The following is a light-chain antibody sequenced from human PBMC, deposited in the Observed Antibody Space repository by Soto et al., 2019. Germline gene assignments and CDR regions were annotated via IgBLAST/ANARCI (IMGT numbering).Light chain of an antibody. Sequence: QSVLTQPPSVSAAPGQKVTISCSGSSSNIGNNYVYWYQQLPGTAPKLLIYDNNKRPSGIPDRFSGSKSGTSATLGITGLQTGDEADYYCGTWDSSLSAHRVFGGGTKLTVL. J-gene: IGLJ3*02. V-gene: IGLV1-51*01. CDR1: SSNIGNNY. CDR3: GTWDSSLSAHRV. CDR2: DNN.